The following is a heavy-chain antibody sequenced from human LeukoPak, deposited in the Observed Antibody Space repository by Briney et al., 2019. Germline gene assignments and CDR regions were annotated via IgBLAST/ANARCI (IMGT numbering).Heavy chain of an antibody. Sequence: PSETLSLTCTVSGGSISSSSYYWGWIRQPPGKGLEWIGYIYYSGSTSYNPSLKSRVTISVDTSKNQFSLKLSSVTAADTAVYYCAREGTSSWYNYWGQGTLVTVSS. V-gene: IGHV4-61*01. CDR2: IYYSGST. D-gene: IGHD6-13*01. J-gene: IGHJ4*02. CDR1: GGSISSSSYY. CDR3: AREGTSSWYNY.